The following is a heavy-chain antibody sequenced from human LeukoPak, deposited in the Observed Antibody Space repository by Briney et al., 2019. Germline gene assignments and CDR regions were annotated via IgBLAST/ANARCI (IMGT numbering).Heavy chain of an antibody. V-gene: IGHV4-61*05. CDR1: VGSISSSSYY. Sequence: KPPETLSLSCTVSVGSISSSSYYWSWIRQPPGKGLEWIGYGYYGGSTSYNPSLKSRVTISVDTSKNQFSLKLSSVTAADTAVHYCARHQTGSFSPFDYWGQGTLVTVSS. J-gene: IGHJ4*02. CDR3: ARHQTGSFSPFDY. D-gene: IGHD1-1*01. CDR2: GYYGGST.